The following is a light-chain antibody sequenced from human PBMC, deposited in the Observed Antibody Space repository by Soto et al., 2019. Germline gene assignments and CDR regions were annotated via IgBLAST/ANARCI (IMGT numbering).Light chain of an antibody. CDR2: TAS. CDR3: QQSCGTPLT. Sequence: DIQMTQSPSSLSASVGDRVTITCRASQNIKKYLNWYQQKPGNAPNLLIYTASSLQVGLPSRFSGSGSGTDFTLTISSLQPEDSATYYCQQSCGTPLTFGGGTKVEIK. J-gene: IGKJ4*01. CDR1: QNIKKY. V-gene: IGKV1-39*01.